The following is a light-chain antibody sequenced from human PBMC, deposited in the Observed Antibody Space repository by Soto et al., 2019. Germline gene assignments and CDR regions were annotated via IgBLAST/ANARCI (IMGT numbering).Light chain of an antibody. CDR2: EVS. CDR1: SSDVGHSNF. J-gene: IGLJ1*01. CDR3: NAQADNGKHV. Sequence: QSVLTQPPSASGSPGQSVTISCTGSSSDVGHSNFVSWYQQHPGKGPKLIIYEVSKRPSGVPDRFSGSKSGNTASLSVSGHQPEDEVDYCCNAQADNGKHVFGTGTKLTVL. V-gene: IGLV2-8*01.